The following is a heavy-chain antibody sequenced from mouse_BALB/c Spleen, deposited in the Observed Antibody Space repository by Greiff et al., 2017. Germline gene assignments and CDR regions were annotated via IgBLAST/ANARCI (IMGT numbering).Heavy chain of an antibody. D-gene: IGHD1-1*01. Sequence: QVQLQQPGAELVKPGASVKLSCKASGYTFTSYWMHWVKQRPGQGLEWIGEIDPSDSYTNYNQKFKGKATLTVDKSSSTAYMQLSSLTSEDSAVYYCARSPPYGSSLSWFAYWGQGTLVTVSA. CDR1: GYTFTSYW. CDR2: IDPSDSYT. CDR3: ARSPPYGSSLSWFAY. V-gene: IGHV1-69*02. J-gene: IGHJ3*01.